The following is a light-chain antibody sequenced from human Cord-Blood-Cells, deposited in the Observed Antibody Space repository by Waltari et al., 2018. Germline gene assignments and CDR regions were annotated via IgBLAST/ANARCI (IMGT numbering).Light chain of an antibody. V-gene: IGKV3-20*01. CDR2: GAS. CDR1: QSVSSSY. Sequence: EIVLTQSPGTLSLSPGERATLSCRASQSVSSSYLAWYQQKPGQAPRLFIYGASSRATGIPDRFSGSGSGTDFTLTISRLEPEDCAVYYCQQYGSSPLYTFGQGTKLEIK. CDR3: QQYGSSPLYT. J-gene: IGKJ2*01.